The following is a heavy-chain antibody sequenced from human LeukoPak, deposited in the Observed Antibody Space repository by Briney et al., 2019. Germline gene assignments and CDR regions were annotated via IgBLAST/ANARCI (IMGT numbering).Heavy chain of an antibody. Sequence: PGGSLRLSCAASGFTFSSYGMHWVRQAPGKGLEWVAAISYDGSKKHYADSVKGRFNISRDNSKNMLYLQMNSLRTEDTAVYFPMVRGAEADYWGQGTLVTVSS. D-gene: IGHD3-10*01. CDR1: GFTFSSYG. J-gene: IGHJ4*02. CDR3: MVRGAEADY. CDR2: ISYDGSKK. V-gene: IGHV3-30*03.